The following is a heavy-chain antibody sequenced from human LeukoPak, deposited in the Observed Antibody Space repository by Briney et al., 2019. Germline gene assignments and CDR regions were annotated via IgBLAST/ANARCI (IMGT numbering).Heavy chain of an antibody. Sequence: GRSLRLSCAASGFTFSTFAVSWVRQAPGTGLEWVSCFSGSGASTYYADSVEGRFTISRDNSKNTLYLQMNSLRAEDTAVYYCAKQIVGATRYFDYWGQGTLVTVSS. CDR1: GFTFSTFA. D-gene: IGHD1-26*01. V-gene: IGHV3-23*01. CDR3: AKQIVGATRYFDY. CDR2: FSGSGAST. J-gene: IGHJ4*02.